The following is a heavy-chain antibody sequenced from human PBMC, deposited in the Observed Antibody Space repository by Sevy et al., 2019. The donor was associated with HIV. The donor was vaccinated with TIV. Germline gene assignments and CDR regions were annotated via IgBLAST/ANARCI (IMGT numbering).Heavy chain of an antibody. D-gene: IGHD2-2*02. CDR2: ISTYNGNT. CDR1: SYTVGSYG. Sequence: ASVKVSCKASSYTVGSYGITWVRQAPGQGLEWMAWISTYNGNTKYVQKLQGRATLTTDTSTSTVYMELTNLRSDDTAVYFCARGASIPATIPDYFDYWGQGNLVTVSS. CDR3: ARGASIPATIPDYFDY. J-gene: IGHJ4*02. V-gene: IGHV1-18*01.